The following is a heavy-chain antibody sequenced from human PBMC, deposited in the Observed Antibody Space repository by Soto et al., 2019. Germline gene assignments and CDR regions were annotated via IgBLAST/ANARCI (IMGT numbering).Heavy chain of an antibody. V-gene: IGHV1-69*12. Sequence: QVQLVQSGAEVKKPGSSVKVSCKASGGTFSRYSISWVRQAPGQGLEWMGGIIPVFGTANYAQKFQGRVTITADESTSIVYMKLSSLTSDDTAVYLCASCLVTTYFYYYGMDVWGQGTTVTVSS. CDR2: IIPVFGTA. D-gene: IGHD4-17*01. J-gene: IGHJ6*02. CDR3: ASCLVTTYFYYYGMDV. CDR1: GGTFSRYS.